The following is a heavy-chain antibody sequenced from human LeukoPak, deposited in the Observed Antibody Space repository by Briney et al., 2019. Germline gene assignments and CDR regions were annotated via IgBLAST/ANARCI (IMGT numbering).Heavy chain of an antibody. J-gene: IGHJ5*02. CDR2: IYHSGNT. V-gene: IGHV4-39*01. CDR3: ARNPADCSGGSCYPRGNSFDR. D-gene: IGHD2-15*01. Sequence: SETLSLTCTVSGGSISSSGFYWGWIRQPPGKGLEWIGIIYHSGNTYYNPSLKSRVTISVDTSKNQFSMKLNFVTAADTALYYCARNPADCSGGSCYPRGNSFDRWGRGSLVIVSS. CDR1: GGSISSSGFY.